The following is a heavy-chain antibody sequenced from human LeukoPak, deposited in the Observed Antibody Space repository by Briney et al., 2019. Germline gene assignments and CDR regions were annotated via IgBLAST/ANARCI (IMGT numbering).Heavy chain of an antibody. CDR1: GGSINSYY. Sequence: PSETLSLTCTVSGGSINSYYWSWIRQPPGKGLEWIGYIYYSGSTNYNPSLKSRVTISVDTSKSQFSLKLTSVTAADTAVYYCARAAWELRIGDYYYYYYYMDVWGKGTTVTVSS. J-gene: IGHJ6*03. V-gene: IGHV4-59*01. CDR3: ARAAWELRIGDYYYYYYYMDV. D-gene: IGHD1-26*01. CDR2: IYYSGST.